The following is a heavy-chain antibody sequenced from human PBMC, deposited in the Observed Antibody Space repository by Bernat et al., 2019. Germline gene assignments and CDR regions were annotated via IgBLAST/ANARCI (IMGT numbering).Heavy chain of an antibody. CDR2: IIPILGIA. V-gene: IGHV1-69*02. CDR3: ARVAHGGNDVY. Sequence: QVQLVQSGAEVKKPGSSVKVSCKASGGTFSSYTISWVRQAPGQGLEWMGRIIPILGIANYAQKFQGRVTSTADKSTSTAYMELSSLRSEDTAVYYCARVAHGGNDVYWGQGTLVTVSS. D-gene: IGHD4-23*01. J-gene: IGHJ4*02. CDR1: GGTFSSYT.